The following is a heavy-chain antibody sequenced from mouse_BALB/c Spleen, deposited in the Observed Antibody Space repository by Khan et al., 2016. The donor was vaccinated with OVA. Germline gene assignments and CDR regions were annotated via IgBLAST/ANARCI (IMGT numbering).Heavy chain of an antibody. CDR3: TRDRIDY. Sequence: QVQLQQSGAALAKPGASVKMSCKASGYTFSTYWMHWVKQRPGQGLEWIGYINPTSGYTDYNETFKDKATLSADKSSSTAYMHLSRLTSEDSAGYYCTRDRIDYWGQGTTLTVSS. V-gene: IGHV1-7*01. CDR2: INPTSGYT. CDR1: GYTFSTYW. J-gene: IGHJ2*01.